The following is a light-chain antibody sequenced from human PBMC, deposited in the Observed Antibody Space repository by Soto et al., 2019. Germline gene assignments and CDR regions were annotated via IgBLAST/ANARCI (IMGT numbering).Light chain of an antibody. Sequence: EIVMTHSPATLSFSPGEIATLSCRASQSISSNLAWYQQKPGQAPRLLIDDASTRAAGIPARFSGSGSGTEFTLTISSLQSEDFAVYYCQQYNNWPPIPFGQGTKV. CDR1: QSISSN. J-gene: IGKJ1*01. CDR2: DAS. CDR3: QQYNNWPPIP. V-gene: IGKV3-15*01.